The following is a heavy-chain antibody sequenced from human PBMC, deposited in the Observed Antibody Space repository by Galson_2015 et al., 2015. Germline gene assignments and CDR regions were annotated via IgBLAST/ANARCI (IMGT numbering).Heavy chain of an antibody. J-gene: IGHJ4*02. CDR2: INSDGTDK. V-gene: IGHV3-74*01. D-gene: IGHD3-16*01. Sequence: SLRLSCAASGFTFSSYAMSWVRQAPGKGLEWVSRINSDGTDKTYADSVKGRFTISRDNAKNTLYLQMNSLRAEDTAVYYCARDPLWDRTVGFDYWGQGTLVTVSS. CDR3: ARDPLWDRTVGFDY. CDR1: GFTFSSYA.